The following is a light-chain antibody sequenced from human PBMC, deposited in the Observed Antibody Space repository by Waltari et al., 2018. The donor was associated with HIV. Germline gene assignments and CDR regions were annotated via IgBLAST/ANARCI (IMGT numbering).Light chain of an antibody. J-gene: IGLJ1*01. Sequence: QSALTQPAPVSGPPGQSITISCTGSNSDVGGYDYVLWYQQHPGKAPKLMIYDDSKGPSAVSNRYSGSRSGNTASLTISGLQAEDEADYYCSSYTSRGTYVFGTGTTVTVL. CDR3: SSYTSRGTYV. CDR1: NSDVGGYDY. CDR2: DDS. V-gene: IGLV2-14*03.